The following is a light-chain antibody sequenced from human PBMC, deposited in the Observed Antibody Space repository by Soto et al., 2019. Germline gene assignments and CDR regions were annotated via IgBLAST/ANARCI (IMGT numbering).Light chain of an antibody. CDR2: GAS. CDR1: QIVSSSY. J-gene: IGKJ1*01. Sequence: EIVLTQSPATLSLSPGERATLSCRASQIVSSSYLAWYQQKPGQAPSLLIYGASNRATGIPDRFSGSGSGTDFTLTISRLEPEDFAVYYCQQYGSSGTFGQGTKVDIK. V-gene: IGKV3-20*01. CDR3: QQYGSSGT.